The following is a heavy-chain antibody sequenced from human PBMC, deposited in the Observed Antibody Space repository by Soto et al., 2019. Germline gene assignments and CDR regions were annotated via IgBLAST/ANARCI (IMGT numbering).Heavy chain of an antibody. Sequence: SQTLSLTCAISGDSVSSNSAAWNWIRQSPSRGLEWLGRTYYRSKWYNDYAVSVKSRITINPDTSKNQFSLQLNSVTPGDTAVYYCARDRGSSWYYYYYYYGMDVWGQGTTVTVSS. CDR1: GDSVSSNSAA. CDR3: ARDRGSSWYYYYYYYGMDV. CDR2: TYYRSKWYN. J-gene: IGHJ6*02. V-gene: IGHV6-1*01. D-gene: IGHD6-13*01.